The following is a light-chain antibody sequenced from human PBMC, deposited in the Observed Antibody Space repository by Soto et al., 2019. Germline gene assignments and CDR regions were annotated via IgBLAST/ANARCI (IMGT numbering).Light chain of an antibody. V-gene: IGKV3-15*01. CDR2: GAS. Sequence: EIVMTQSPATLSVSPGERATVSCRASQSVRSNLAWYQQKPGQAPRLLIYGASTRATRIPARFSGSGSGIEFTLTVGSLQSEDFAVYYCQQYNNWPRTFGQGTKLEIK. CDR3: QQYNNWPRT. J-gene: IGKJ2*01. CDR1: QSVRSN.